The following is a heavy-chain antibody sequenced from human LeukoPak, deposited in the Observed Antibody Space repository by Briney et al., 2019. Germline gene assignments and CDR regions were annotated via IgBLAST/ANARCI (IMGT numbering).Heavy chain of an antibody. J-gene: IGHJ4*02. CDR1: GYTFSGYY. CDR3: ARGLDYDILTGYCHY. V-gene: IGHV1-2*02. D-gene: IGHD3-9*01. CDR2: INPNSGGT. Sequence: ASVKVSCKASGYTFSGYYMHWVRQAPGQGLEWMGWINPNSGGTNYAQKFQGRVTMTRDTSISTAYMELSRLRSDDTAVYYCARGLDYDILTGYCHYWGQGTLVTVSS.